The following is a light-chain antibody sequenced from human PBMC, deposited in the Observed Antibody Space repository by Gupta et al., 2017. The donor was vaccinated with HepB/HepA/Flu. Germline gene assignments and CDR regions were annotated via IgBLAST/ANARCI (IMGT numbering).Light chain of an antibody. CDR3: QQRGNWPLFT. Sequence: DNVFTQSPATLSLSPGERATLSCRATQSVGPYLAWYQHKPGQAPRLLIYDASNRAPGIPARFSGSGSGTDFTLTISSREPEDFAVYYCQQRGNWPLFTFGPGTKVDIK. CDR1: QSVGPY. J-gene: IGKJ3*01. V-gene: IGKV3-11*01. CDR2: DAS.